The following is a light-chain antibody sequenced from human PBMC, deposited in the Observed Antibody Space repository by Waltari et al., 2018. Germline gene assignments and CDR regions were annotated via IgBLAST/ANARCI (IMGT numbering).Light chain of an antibody. CDR2: KAS. CDR1: QTVGDW. CDR3: QQYNTFSS. V-gene: IGKV1-5*03. J-gene: IGKJ2*01. Sequence: DILMPHSPSTVSASVGDRVAIPFRASQTVGDWLAWYQQKPGKAPKLLIYKASTLQNGVPSRFSGSGSGSEFTLTISSLQPDDVAIYYCQQYNTFSSFGQGTRLEL.